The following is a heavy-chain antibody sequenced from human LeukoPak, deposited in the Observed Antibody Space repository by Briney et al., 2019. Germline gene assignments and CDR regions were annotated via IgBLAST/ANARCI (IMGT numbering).Heavy chain of an antibody. V-gene: IGHV3-21*01. D-gene: IGHD1-26*01. CDR3: ARGGQWELPYYFDY. Sequence: GGSLRLSCAASGFTFSSYSMNWVRQAPGKGLEWVSSISSSSSYIYYADSVKGRFTISRDNAKNSLSLQMNSLRAEDTAVYYCARGGQWELPYYFDYWGQGTLVTASS. CDR1: GFTFSSYS. J-gene: IGHJ4*02. CDR2: ISSSSSYI.